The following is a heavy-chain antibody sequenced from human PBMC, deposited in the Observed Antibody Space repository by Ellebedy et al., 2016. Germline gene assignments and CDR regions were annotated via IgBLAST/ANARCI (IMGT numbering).Heavy chain of an antibody. CDR3: VRDGSFRSGTEDAFDI. V-gene: IGHV4-38-2*02. CDR2: IFHSGTT. J-gene: IGHJ3*02. CDR1: GYSINSGYY. D-gene: IGHD3-10*01. Sequence: SETLSLTCSVSGYSINSGYYWGWIRQPPGKGLELIGSIFHSGTTYYNPSLKTRVTISVDTAKNQFSLNLTSVTAADAGVYYCVRDGSFRSGTEDAFDIWGQGTLVTVSS.